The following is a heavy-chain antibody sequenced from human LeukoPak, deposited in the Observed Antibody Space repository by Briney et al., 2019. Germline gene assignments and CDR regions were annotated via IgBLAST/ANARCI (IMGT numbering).Heavy chain of an antibody. CDR3: AREGAGGNLAFDY. CDR1: GFSFSRYW. CDR2: IKPDGSEI. D-gene: IGHD3-16*01. V-gene: IGHV3-7*01. Sequence: GGSLRLSCAASGFSFSRYWMSWVRQAPVRGLEWVANIKPDGSEIYYVDSVKGRFTISRDNAKNAVYLHMNSLRAEDTAVYYCAREGAGGNLAFDYWGQGTLVTVSS. J-gene: IGHJ4*02.